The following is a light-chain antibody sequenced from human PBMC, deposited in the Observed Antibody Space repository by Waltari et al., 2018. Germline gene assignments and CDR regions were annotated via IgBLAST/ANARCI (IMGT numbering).Light chain of an antibody. J-gene: IGKJ2*01. CDR2: AAS. CDR3: QQSYSTPPMYT. V-gene: IGKV1-39*01. CDR1: QSISSY. Sequence: DIQMTQSPSSLSASVGDRVTITCRASQSISSYLNWYQQKPGKAPKLLIYAASSLQSGVRSRFSGSGSGTDFTLTISSLQPEDFATYYCQQSYSTPPMYTFGQGTKLEIK.